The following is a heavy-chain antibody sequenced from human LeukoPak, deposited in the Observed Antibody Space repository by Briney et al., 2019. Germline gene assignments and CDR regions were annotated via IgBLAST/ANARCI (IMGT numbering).Heavy chain of an antibody. CDR1: GITLSNYG. J-gene: IGHJ4*02. CDR3: AKRGVVIRVFLVGFHKEAYYFDS. CDR2: IRGSGGGA. D-gene: IGHD3-10*01. Sequence: GRSLRLSCAVSGITLSNYGMSWVREAPGHGLEWVAGIRGSGGGAQYAESVKGRFTISRDNAKKRLYLHMNSLRAEDTAMYFCAKRGVVIRVFLVGFHKEAYYFDSWGQGVLVTVSS. V-gene: IGHV3-23*01.